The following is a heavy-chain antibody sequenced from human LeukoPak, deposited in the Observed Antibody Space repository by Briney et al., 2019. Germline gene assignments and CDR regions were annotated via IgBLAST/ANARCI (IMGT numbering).Heavy chain of an antibody. CDR3: ARAGLNDYGASYYFDY. J-gene: IGHJ4*02. V-gene: IGHV4-59*08. CDR2: VYYSGST. Sequence: SETLSLTCAVSGGSISSYYWSWIRQPPGQGLEWIRSVYYSGSTNYNPSLKSRVTMSVDTSKNQFSLKLSSVTAADTAVYYCARAGLNDYGASYYFDYWGQGTLVTVSS. D-gene: IGHD4-17*01. CDR1: GGSISSYY.